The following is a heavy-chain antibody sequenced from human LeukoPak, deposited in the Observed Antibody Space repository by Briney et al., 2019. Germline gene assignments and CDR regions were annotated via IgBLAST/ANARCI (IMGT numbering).Heavy chain of an antibody. J-gene: IGHJ4*02. CDR2: IKPSGGDT. CDR1: GYTFTDYN. D-gene: IGHD1-26*01. CDR3: ARGWELPLRIDY. V-gene: IGHV1-46*01. Sequence: ASVKVSCKTSGYTFTDYNLHWVRQAPGQRLEWMGIIKPSGGDTSYAQTFQGRVFMTRDTSTSTVYMELSSLKSEDTAVYYCARGWELPLRIDYWGQGTLVTVSS.